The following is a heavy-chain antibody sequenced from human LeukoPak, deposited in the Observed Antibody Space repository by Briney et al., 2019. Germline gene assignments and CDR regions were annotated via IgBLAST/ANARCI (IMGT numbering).Heavy chain of an antibody. CDR1: SGSISSSSYY. D-gene: IGHD3-10*01. CDR2: ISYTGST. Sequence: SETLSLTCTVSSGSISSSSYYWGWIRQPPGKGLEWIGSISYTGSTYYNPSLKSRVTVSVDTSKNQFSLKLRSVTAADTAVYYCARLFGQYYFDYWGQGTLVTVSS. CDR3: ARLFGQYYFDY. V-gene: IGHV4-39*01. J-gene: IGHJ4*02.